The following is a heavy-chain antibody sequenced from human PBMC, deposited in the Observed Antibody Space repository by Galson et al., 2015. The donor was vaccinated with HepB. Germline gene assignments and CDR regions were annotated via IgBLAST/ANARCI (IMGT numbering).Heavy chain of an antibody. J-gene: IGHJ4*02. D-gene: IGHD6-6*01. Sequence: LRLSCAASGFTFSSYAMHWVRQAPGKGLEWVAVISYDGSNKYYADSVKGRFTISRDNSKNTLYLQMNSLRAEDTAVYYCARGYSSSFLYYFDYWGQGTLVTVSS. CDR2: ISYDGSNK. V-gene: IGHV3-30*01. CDR3: ARGYSSSFLYYFDY. CDR1: GFTFSSYA.